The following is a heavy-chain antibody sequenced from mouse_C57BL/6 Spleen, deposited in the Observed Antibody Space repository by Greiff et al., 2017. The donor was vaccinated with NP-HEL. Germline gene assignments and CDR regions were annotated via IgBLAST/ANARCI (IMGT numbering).Heavy chain of an antibody. CDR2: ISSGGDYI. Sequence: EVQRVESGEGLVKPGGSLKLSCAASGFTFSSYAMSWVRQTPEKRLEWVAYISSGGDYIYYADTVKGRFTISRDNARNTLYLQMSSLKSEDTAMYYCTRGYDGYYPFAYWGQGTLVTVSA. V-gene: IGHV5-9-1*02. CDR3: TRGYDGYYPFAY. CDR1: GFTFSSYA. J-gene: IGHJ3*01. D-gene: IGHD2-3*01.